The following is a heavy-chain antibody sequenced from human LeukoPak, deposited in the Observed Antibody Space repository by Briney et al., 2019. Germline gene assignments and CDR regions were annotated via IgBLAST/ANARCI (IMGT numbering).Heavy chain of an antibody. V-gene: IGHV1-2*06. CDR3: ARVRRSSLYYFDY. CDR2: INPNSGGT. J-gene: IGHJ4*02. CDR1: GYTFTGYY. Sequence: ASVKVSCKASGYTFTGYYMHWVRQALGQGLEWMGRINPNSGGTNYAQKFQGRVTMTRDTSISTAYMELSRLRSDDTAVYYCARVRRSSLYYFDYWGQGTLVTVSS.